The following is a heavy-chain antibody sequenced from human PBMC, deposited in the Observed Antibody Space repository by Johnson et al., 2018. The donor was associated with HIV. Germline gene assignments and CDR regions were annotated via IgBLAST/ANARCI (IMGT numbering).Heavy chain of an antibody. CDR3: ARARWYLGGGSCCAFDI. J-gene: IGHJ3*02. D-gene: IGHD2-15*01. Sequence: EVQLVESGGGLVQPGGSLRLSCAASGFTFSSYEMNWVRQAPGKGLEWVSYISSSGSTIYYADSVKGRFIISRDNAKNSLYLQMNSLRAEDTAVYYCARARWYLGGGSCCAFDIWGQGTMVTVSS. V-gene: IGHV3-48*03. CDR1: GFTFSSYE. CDR2: ISSSGSTI.